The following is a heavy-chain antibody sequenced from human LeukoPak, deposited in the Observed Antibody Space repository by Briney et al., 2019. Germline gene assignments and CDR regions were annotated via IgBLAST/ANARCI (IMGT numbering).Heavy chain of an antibody. J-gene: IGHJ4*02. Sequence: GGSLRLSCVGSGFTFSSHWMHWVRQAPGKGLVWVSRINADGSSTNYADSVKGRFIISRDNTKNTLYPQMNSLRADDTAVYYCARDGYGSGSYGYYFDYWGQGTLVTVSS. D-gene: IGHD3-10*01. CDR3: ARDGYGSGSYGYYFDY. V-gene: IGHV3-74*01. CDR1: GFTFSSHW. CDR2: INADGSST.